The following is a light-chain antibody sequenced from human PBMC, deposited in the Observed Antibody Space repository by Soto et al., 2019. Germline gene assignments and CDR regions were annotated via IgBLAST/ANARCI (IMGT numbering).Light chain of an antibody. CDR2: DAS. Sequence: DIQMTQSPSTLSATVGDRVTNTCRASQSDNRWLAWYQQKPGKAPKLLIYDASTLESGVPSRFSGSGSGTEFTLTISSLQPDDFATYYCQQYHTCWTFAQGTKV. CDR3: QQYHTCWT. J-gene: IGKJ1*01. V-gene: IGKV1-5*01. CDR1: QSDNRW.